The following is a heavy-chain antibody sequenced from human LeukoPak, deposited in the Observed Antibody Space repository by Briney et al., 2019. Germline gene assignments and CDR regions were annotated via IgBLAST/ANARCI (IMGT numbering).Heavy chain of an antibody. CDR2: ISGSGGST. J-gene: IGHJ4*02. CDR1: VFTLSSYA. D-gene: IGHD5-18*01. CDR3: AKGSTYNYGPDY. V-gene: IGHV3-23*01. Sequence: GGSVRPSYVASVFTLSSYAMRWVRQARRKGQEWVSGISGSGGSTYYADSVKGRFTISRDNSKNTLYLQMNSLRAEDTAVYYCAKGSTYNYGPDYWGQGTLVTVSS.